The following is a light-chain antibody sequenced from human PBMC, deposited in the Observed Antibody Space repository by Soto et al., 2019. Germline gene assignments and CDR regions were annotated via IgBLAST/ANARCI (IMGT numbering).Light chain of an antibody. CDR2: EVS. CDR3: SSYAGTNNWV. Sequence: QSALTQPHSASGSPGQSVTLSCTGTSSDVGGYNYVSWYQQHPGKAPKLVIYEVSKRPSGVPDRFSGSQSGNTASLTVSGLQAEDEADYYCSSYAGTNNWVFGGGTKLTVL. CDR1: SSDVGGYNY. V-gene: IGLV2-8*01. J-gene: IGLJ3*02.